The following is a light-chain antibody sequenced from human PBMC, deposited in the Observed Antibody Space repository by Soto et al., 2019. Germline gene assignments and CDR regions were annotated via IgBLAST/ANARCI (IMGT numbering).Light chain of an antibody. Sequence: DIVMTQSPDSLAVSLGERATINCKSSLSVLYSSDNKNYLACDQLKPGQPPKLLIKWASTRETGVPDRFSGSRSGTDFTLTISSLQAEDVAGYYSQQYYCPLSLTFGGGPKVEIK. CDR1: LSVLYSSDNKNY. CDR3: QQYYCPLSLT. V-gene: IGKV4-1*01. CDR2: WAS. J-gene: IGKJ4*01.